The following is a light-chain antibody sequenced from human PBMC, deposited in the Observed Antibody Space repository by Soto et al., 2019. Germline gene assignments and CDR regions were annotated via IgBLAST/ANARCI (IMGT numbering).Light chain of an antibody. CDR3: SSYTSAATYV. V-gene: IGLV2-14*03. J-gene: IGLJ1*01. Sequence: QSALTQPASVSGSPGQSITISCTGSSSDVGAYNYDSWYQQHHPGEAPKLIIYDVTHRPAGVSNRFSGSKSGNTASLTISGLQPEDEADYYCSSYTSAATYVFGTGTKLTVL. CDR2: DVT. CDR1: SSDVGAYNY.